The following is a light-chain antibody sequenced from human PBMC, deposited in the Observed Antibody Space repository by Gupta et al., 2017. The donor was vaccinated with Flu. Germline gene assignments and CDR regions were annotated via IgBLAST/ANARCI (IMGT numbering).Light chain of an antibody. Sequence: QSVLTQPPSASGTAVQRVTISCSGSSSNIGSNYVDWYQQLPATDPKLLIYNNNQRPSGVPDRFSGSKSDTYASPATRGLRSEEEADDYWAESDDSMSGFVFGGGTKLTVL. CDR2: NNN. CDR3: AESDDSMSGFV. J-gene: IGLJ3*02. V-gene: IGLV1-47*02. CDR1: SSNIGSNY.